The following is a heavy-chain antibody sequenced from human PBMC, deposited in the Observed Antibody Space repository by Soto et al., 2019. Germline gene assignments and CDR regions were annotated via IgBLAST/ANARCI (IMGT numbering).Heavy chain of an antibody. V-gene: IGHV4-30-4*01. CDR1: GASISSGDYY. D-gene: IGHD3-22*01. J-gene: IGHJ4*02. CDR2: IYYSGST. CDR3: ARASYDSSTYYLDY. Sequence: QVQLQESGPGLVKPSQTLSLTCTVSGASISSGDYYWTWIRQPPGKGREWIGSIYYSGSTYYNPSLKRRVTISVDTSNNQFSLKLSSVTAADTAVYYWARASYDSSTYYLDYWGQGTLVTVSS.